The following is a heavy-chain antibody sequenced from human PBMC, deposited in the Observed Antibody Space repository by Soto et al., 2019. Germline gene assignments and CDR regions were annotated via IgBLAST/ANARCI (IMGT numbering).Heavy chain of an antibody. Sequence: PSETLSLTCAVYGGSFSGYYWSWIRQPPGKGLEWIGEINHSGSTNYNPSLKSRVTISVDTSKNQFSLKLSSVTAADTAVYYCASFGRDLAYCGGDCYPPPAPRVFDYWGQGTLVTVSS. V-gene: IGHV4-34*01. CDR3: ASFGRDLAYCGGDCYPPPAPRVFDY. D-gene: IGHD2-21*02. CDR1: GGSFSGYY. CDR2: INHSGST. J-gene: IGHJ4*02.